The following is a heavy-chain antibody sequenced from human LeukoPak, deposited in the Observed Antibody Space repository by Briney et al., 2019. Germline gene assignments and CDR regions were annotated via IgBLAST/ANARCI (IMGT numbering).Heavy chain of an antibody. CDR1: GFIFSNYG. Sequence: GGSLRLSCAASGFIFSNYGMNWVRQAPGEGLVCVSLIKGDGSSTTYADSVKGRFTISRDNAKNTVYLQMNSLRAEDTAVYYCARGNYHAMDVWGQGTTVTVSS. CDR2: IKGDGSST. V-gene: IGHV3-74*01. CDR3: ARGNYHAMDV. J-gene: IGHJ6*02.